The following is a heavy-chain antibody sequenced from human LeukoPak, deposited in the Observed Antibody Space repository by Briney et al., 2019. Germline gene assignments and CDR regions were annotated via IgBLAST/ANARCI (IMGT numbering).Heavy chain of an antibody. V-gene: IGHV4-59*01. CDR2: IYYSGST. CDR1: GGSISSYY. Sequence: PSETLSLTCTVSGGSISSYYWSWIRQPPGKGLEWIGYIYYSGSTNYNPSLKSRVTISVDTSKNQFSLKLSSVTAADTAVYYCARGLGSSWFSDFFQHWGQGTLVTVSS. J-gene: IGHJ1*01. D-gene: IGHD6-13*01. CDR3: ARGLGSSWFSDFFQH.